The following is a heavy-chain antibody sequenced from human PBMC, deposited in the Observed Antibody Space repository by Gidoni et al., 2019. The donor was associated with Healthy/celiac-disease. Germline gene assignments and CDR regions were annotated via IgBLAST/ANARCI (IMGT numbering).Heavy chain of an antibody. Sequence: QVHLVQSEAEVNKPRSSVKVSCKASGYTFPSYDINWVRQATGQGLEWMGWRNPKSGNKGYAQKFQGRVTMTRNTSISTDYMELSSLRSEATDVDYWARVGVWNWGSGYFDLWGRGTLVTVSS. V-gene: IGHV1-8*01. CDR2: RNPKSGNK. D-gene: IGHD7-27*01. CDR1: GYTFPSYD. J-gene: IGHJ2*01. CDR3: ARVGVWNWGSGYFDL.